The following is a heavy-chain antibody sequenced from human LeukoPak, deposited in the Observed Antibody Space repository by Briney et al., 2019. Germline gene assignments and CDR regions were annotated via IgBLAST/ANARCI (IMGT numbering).Heavy chain of an antibody. V-gene: IGHV4-59*01. CDR1: GGSISSYY. D-gene: IGHD3-22*01. J-gene: IGHJ4*02. Sequence: PSETLSLTCTVSGGSISSYYWSWIRQPPWKALEWIGYIYYSGSTNYNPSLKSRVTISVDTSKNQFSLKLSSVTDADTAGYYCARFPVGVYYESSEGWGQGTLVTVSS. CDR3: ARFPVGVYYESSEG. CDR2: IYYSGST.